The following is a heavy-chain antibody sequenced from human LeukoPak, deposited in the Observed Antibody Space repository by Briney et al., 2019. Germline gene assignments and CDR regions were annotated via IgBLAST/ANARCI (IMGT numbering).Heavy chain of an antibody. D-gene: IGHD1-26*01. CDR3: ARDLSFGSLDF. Sequence: GGSLRLSCAASGFTLSSHGMHWVHQAPGKGLEWVAGMWYDGSKEDYADSVKGRFTISRDMSKNTLNLQMNSLRVEDTAMFYCARDLSFGSLDFRGQGTLVTVSS. J-gene: IGHJ4*02. CDR2: MWYDGSKE. V-gene: IGHV3-33*01. CDR1: GFTLSSHG.